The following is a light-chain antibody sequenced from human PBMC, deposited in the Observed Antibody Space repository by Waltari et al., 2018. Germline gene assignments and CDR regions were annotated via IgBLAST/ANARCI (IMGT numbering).Light chain of an antibody. CDR1: QSVASF. V-gene: IGKV3-11*01. Sequence: EIVLTQSPATLSLSPGERATLSCRASQSVASFLAWYQQKPGQAPRLLIYDASNRATGIPTRFSGSGSGTDFTLTISSLEPEDFGVYYCQHRSNWPPWTFGQGTKVEIK. J-gene: IGKJ1*01. CDR3: QHRSNWPPWT. CDR2: DAS.